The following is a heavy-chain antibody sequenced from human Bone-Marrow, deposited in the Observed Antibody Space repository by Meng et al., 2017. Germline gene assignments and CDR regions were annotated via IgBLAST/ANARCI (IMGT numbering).Heavy chain of an antibody. CDR3: ARVLGSGSYPDY. J-gene: IGHJ4*02. CDR2: IYHSGST. V-gene: IGHV4-30-2*01. D-gene: IGHD1-26*01. Sequence: QLQQWGAGLLKPSETLPLTCAVFGGSLSSGGYSWSWIRQPPGKGLEWIGYIYHSGSTNYNPSLKSRVTISVDKSKNQFSLKLSSVTAADTAVYYCARVLGSGSYPDYWGQGTLVTVSS. CDR1: GGSLSSGGYS.